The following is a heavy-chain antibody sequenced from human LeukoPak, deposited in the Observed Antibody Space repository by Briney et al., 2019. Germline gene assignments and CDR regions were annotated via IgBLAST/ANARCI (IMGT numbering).Heavy chain of an antibody. CDR2: ISWNSGSI. CDR3: AKVHSSSWYFDY. J-gene: IGHJ4*02. CDR1: GFTFDDYA. Sequence: GGPLRLSCAASGFTFDDYAMHWVRQAPGKGLEWVSGISWNSGSIGYADSVKGRFTISRDNAKNSLYLQMNSLRAEDTALYYCAKVHSSSWYFDYWGQGTLVTVSS. D-gene: IGHD6-13*01. V-gene: IGHV3-9*01.